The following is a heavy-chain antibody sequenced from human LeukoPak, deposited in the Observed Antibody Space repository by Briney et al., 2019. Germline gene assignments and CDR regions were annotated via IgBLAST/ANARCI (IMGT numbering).Heavy chain of an antibody. J-gene: IGHJ4*02. CDR3: ARVGYYDSSGYYPPDY. CDR1: GYTFTGYY. D-gene: IGHD3-22*01. CDR2: IIPIFGTA. V-gene: IGHV1-69*13. Sequence: SVKVSCKASGYTFTGYYMHWVRQAPGQGLEWMGGIIPIFGTANYAQKFQGRVTITADESTSTAYMELSSLRSEDTAVYYCARVGYYDSSGYYPPDYWGQGTLVTVSS.